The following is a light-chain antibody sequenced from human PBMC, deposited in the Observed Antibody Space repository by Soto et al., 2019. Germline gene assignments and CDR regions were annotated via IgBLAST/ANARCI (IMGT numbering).Light chain of an antibody. CDR2: KVS. V-gene: IGKV2-30*01. J-gene: IGKJ2*01. CDR3: MQGTHWPPYT. Sequence: DVVMTQSPLSLPVTLGQPASISCRSSQSLAYSDGNTYLNWFQQRPGQSPRRLIYKVSNRDSGVPDRFSGSGSGTDFRLKIRRVEAEDVGVYYCMQGTHWPPYTFGQGTKLEIK. CDR1: QSLAYSDGNTY.